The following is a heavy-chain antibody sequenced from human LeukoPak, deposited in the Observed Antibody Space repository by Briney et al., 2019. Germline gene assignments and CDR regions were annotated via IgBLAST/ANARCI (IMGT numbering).Heavy chain of an antibody. CDR3: AGNYGPYYFDY. CDR2: IWYDGSNK. CDR1: GFTFSNYG. D-gene: IGHD3-10*01. Sequence: GGSLRLSCAASGFTFSNYGMHWVRQAPGKGLEWVAVIWYDGSNKYYADSVKGRFTISRDNSKNTLYLQMSSLRAEDTAVYYCAGNYGPYYFDYWGQGTLVTVSS. V-gene: IGHV3-33*01. J-gene: IGHJ4*02.